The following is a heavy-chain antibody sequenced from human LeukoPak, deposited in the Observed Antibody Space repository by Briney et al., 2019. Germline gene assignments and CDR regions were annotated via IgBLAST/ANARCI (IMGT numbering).Heavy chain of an antibody. J-gene: IGHJ5*02. D-gene: IGHD6-13*01. V-gene: IGHV4-34*01. CDR3: ARGSFTRAAAAYNWFDP. Sequence: SETLSLTCAVYGGSFSGYYWSWIRQPPGKGLEWIGEINHSGSTNYNPSLKSRVTISVDTSKNQFSLKLSSVTAADTAVYYCARGSFTRAAAAYNWFDPWGQGTLATVSS. CDR2: INHSGST. CDR1: GGSFSGYY.